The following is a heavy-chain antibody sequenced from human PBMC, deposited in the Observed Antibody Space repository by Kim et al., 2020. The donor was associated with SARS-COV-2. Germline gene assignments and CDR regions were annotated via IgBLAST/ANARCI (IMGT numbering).Heavy chain of an antibody. V-gene: IGHV3-13*04. CDR2: IDTAGGT. CDR1: GFTFSTYD. CDR3: AREFKPYTYDWSPLDS. Sequence: GGSLRLSCAASGFTFSTYDMHWVRQATGKGLEWVSAIDTAGGTYYPDSVKGRFTISRANAKNSLYLQMDSLRPGDTAVYYCAREFKPYTYDWSPLDSWGQGTLVTVSS. D-gene: IGHD3-9*01. J-gene: IGHJ4*02.